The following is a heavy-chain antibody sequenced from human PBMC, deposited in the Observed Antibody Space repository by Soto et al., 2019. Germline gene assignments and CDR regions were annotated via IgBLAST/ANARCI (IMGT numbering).Heavy chain of an antibody. CDR3: ANPAPSHYDSSGNWFDP. CDR2: ISYDGSNK. CDR1: GFTFSSYG. V-gene: IGHV3-33*05. D-gene: IGHD3-22*01. J-gene: IGHJ5*02. Sequence: VGSLRLSCAASGFTFSSYGMHWVRQAPGKGLEWVAVISYDGSNKYYADSVKGRFTISRDNSKNTLYLQMNSLRAEDTAVYYCANPAPSHYDSSGNWFDPWGQGTLVTVSS.